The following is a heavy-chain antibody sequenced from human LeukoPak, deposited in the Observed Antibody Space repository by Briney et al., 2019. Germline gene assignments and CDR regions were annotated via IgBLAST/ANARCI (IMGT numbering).Heavy chain of an antibody. CDR2: IYTSGST. D-gene: IGHD6-13*01. V-gene: IGHV4-4*09. CDR1: GGSISSYY. Sequence: SETLSLTCTVSGGSISSYYWSWIRQPPGKGLEWIGYIYTSGSTNYNPSLKSRVTISVDTSRNEFSLKLRSVTAADTAVYFCARRFDSWSNWLDPWGQGTLVTVSS. CDR3: ARRFDSWSNWLDP. J-gene: IGHJ5*02.